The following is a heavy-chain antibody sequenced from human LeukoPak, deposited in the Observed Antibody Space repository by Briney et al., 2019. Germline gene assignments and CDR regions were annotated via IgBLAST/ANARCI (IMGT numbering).Heavy chain of an antibody. Sequence: PSETLSLTCTVSGGSISSYYWSWIRQPAGQGLEWFGRIYTSGSTNYNPSLKSRVTMSVDTSKKQFSLQLGPVTAADSVVYTCARVLPAADYYYYYGMDVGAKGTTVTVPS. J-gene: IGHJ6*04. D-gene: IGHD2-2*01. CDR1: GGSISSYY. CDR3: ARVLPAADYYYYYGMDV. CDR2: IYTSGST. V-gene: IGHV4-4*07.